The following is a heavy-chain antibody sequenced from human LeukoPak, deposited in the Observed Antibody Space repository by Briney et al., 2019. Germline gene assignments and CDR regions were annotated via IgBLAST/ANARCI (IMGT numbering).Heavy chain of an antibody. D-gene: IGHD3-16*01. CDR3: ARLFGDYDDTIRSSYWHGHLDY. Sequence: ASVKVSCKASGYTFTGYYMHWVRQAPGQGLEWMGRINPNSGGTNYAQKFQGRVTMTRDTSISTAYMELSRLRSEDTAVYFCARLFGDYDDTIRSSYWHGHLDYWGQGALVLVSS. CDR1: GYTFTGYY. J-gene: IGHJ4*02. CDR2: INPNSGGT. V-gene: IGHV1-2*06.